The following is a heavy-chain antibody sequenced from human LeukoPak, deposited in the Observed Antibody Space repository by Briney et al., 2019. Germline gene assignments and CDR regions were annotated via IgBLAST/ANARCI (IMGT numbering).Heavy chain of an antibody. D-gene: IGHD6-6*01. CDR2: ISSSRSYI. CDR3: ARVVSSSSIALDY. J-gene: IGHJ4*02. CDR1: GFTFSSYS. V-gene: IGHV3-21*01. Sequence: GGSLRLSCAASGFTFSSYSMNRVRQAPGKGLGWVSSISSSRSYIYYADSVKGRFTISRDNAKNSLYLQMNSLRAEDTAVYYCARVVSSSSIALDYWGQGTLVTVSS.